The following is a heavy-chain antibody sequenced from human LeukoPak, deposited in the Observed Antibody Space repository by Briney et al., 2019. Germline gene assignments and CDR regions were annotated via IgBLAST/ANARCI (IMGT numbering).Heavy chain of an antibody. Sequence: ETLSLTCTVSGGSILSSNYYWGWIRQAPGKGLEWVSAISGSGGITYYAGSVRGRFTISRDNSKNTLHLQMNSLRAEDTAVYYCAKGVFYYGSVPGDAFDIWGQGTMVTVSS. CDR3: AKGVFYYGSVPGDAFDI. J-gene: IGHJ3*02. CDR2: ISGSGGIT. D-gene: IGHD3-10*01. V-gene: IGHV3-23*01. CDR1: GGSILSSNYY.